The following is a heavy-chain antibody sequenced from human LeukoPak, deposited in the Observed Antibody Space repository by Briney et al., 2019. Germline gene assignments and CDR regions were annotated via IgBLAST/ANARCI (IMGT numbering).Heavy chain of an antibody. CDR1: GGSFSGYY. CDR3: ARVPTDPQYYHDSSGYLDY. V-gene: IGHV4-34*01. CDR2: INHSGST. Sequence: KPSETLSLTCAVYGGSFSGYYWSWIRQPPGKGLEWIGEINHSGSTNYNPSLKSRVTISVDTSKNQFSLKLSSVTAADTAVYYCARVPTDPQYYHDSSGYLDYWGQGTLVTVSS. D-gene: IGHD3-22*01. J-gene: IGHJ4*02.